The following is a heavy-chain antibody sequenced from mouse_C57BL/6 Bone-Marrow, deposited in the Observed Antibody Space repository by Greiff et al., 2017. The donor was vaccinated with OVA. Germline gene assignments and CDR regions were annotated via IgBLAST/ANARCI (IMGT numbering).Heavy chain of an antibody. CDR1: GYTFTDYN. J-gene: IGHJ4*01. CDR3: ARSWDYYAMDY. CDR2: INPNNGGT. V-gene: IGHV1-22*01. D-gene: IGHD4-1*01. Sequence: EVKLMESGPELVKPGASVKMSCKASGYTFTDYNMHWVKQSHGKSLEWIGYINPNNGGTSYNQKFKGKATLTVNKSSSTAYMELRSLTSEDSAVYYCARSWDYYAMDYWGQGTSVTVSS.